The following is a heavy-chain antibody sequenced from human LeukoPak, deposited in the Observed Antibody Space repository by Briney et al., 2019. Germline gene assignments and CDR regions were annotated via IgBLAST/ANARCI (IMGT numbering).Heavy chain of an antibody. CDR3: ARLRDFGVAPYYFDY. CDR1: GDSINNYY. D-gene: IGHD3-3*01. Sequence: SETLSLTCTVSGDSINNYYWNWIRQPPGKGLEWIGYVYYSGSTNYNPSLKSRVTISEDTSKNQFSLKLSSVTAADTAVYYCARLRDFGVAPYYFDYWGQGTLVTVSS. V-gene: IGHV4-59*12. CDR2: VYYSGST. J-gene: IGHJ4*02.